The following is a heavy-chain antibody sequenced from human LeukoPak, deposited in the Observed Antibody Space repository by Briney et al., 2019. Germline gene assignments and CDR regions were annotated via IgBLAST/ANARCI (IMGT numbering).Heavy chain of an antibody. J-gene: IGHJ5*02. Sequence: SQTLSLTCTVSGGSISSGDYYWSWIRQPPGKGLEWIGYIYYSGSTYYNPSLKSRVTISVDTSKNQFSLKLSSVTAADTAVYYCARAVGGLYNWFDPWGQGTLVTVSS. V-gene: IGHV4-30-4*08. D-gene: IGHD3-16*01. CDR1: GGSISSGDYY. CDR3: ARAVGGLYNWFDP. CDR2: IYYSGST.